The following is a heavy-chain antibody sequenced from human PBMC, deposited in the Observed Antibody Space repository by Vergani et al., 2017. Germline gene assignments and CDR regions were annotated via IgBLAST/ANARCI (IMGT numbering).Heavy chain of an antibody. CDR1: GFTFSSYA. D-gene: IGHD6-6*01. CDR3: ARDPLYSSSSYYYYYYYMDV. Sequence: QVQLVESGGGVVQPGRSLRLSCAASGFTFSSYAMHWVRQAPGKGLEWVAVISYDGSNKYYADSVKGRFTISRDNSKNTLYLQMNSLRAEDTAAYYCARDPLYSSSSYYYYYYYMDVWGKGTTVTVSS. CDR2: ISYDGSNK. J-gene: IGHJ6*03. V-gene: IGHV3-30*04.